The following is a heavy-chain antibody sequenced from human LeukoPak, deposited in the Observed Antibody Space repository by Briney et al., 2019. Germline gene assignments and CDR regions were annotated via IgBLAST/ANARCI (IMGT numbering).Heavy chain of an antibody. D-gene: IGHD3-10*01. Sequence: GESLRLSCAASGFTFSDYYMSWIRQAPGKGLEWMAVIWYDGSNENYGDSVRGRFTISRDNSKKMLYLQMNSLRAEDTAVYYCARATYGSGNLFEYWGQGTLVTVSS. CDR3: ARATYGSGNLFEY. CDR1: GFTFSDYY. V-gene: IGHV3-33*08. CDR2: IWYDGSNE. J-gene: IGHJ4*02.